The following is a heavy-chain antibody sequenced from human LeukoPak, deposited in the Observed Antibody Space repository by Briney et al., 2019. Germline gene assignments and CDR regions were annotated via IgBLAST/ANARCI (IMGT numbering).Heavy chain of an antibody. Sequence: GGSLRLSCAASGFTFSSYAMHWVRQAPGKGLEWVAVISYDGSNKYYADSVKGRFTISRDNSKNTLYLQMNSLRAEDTAVYYCAKGRIAAHDFYWGQGTLVTVSS. D-gene: IGHD6-6*01. V-gene: IGHV3-30-3*01. CDR3: AKGRIAAHDFY. J-gene: IGHJ4*02. CDR1: GFTFSSYA. CDR2: ISYDGSNK.